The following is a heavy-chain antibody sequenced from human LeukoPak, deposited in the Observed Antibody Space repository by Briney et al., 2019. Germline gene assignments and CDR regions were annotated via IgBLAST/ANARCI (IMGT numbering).Heavy chain of an antibody. Sequence: PGGSLRLSCAASGFTLSTYNMKWVRQAPRKGLEWVSSISTSSSYIYYADSVKGRFTISRDNARNSLYLQMNTLRADDTAVYYCAKDHGSSDWYYFDYWGQGTLVTVSS. CDR3: AKDHGSSDWYYFDY. D-gene: IGHD6-13*01. V-gene: IGHV3-21*03. CDR1: GFTLSTYN. J-gene: IGHJ4*02. CDR2: ISTSSSYI.